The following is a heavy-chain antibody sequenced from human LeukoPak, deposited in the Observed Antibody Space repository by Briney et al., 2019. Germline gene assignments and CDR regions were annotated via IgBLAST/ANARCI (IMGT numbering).Heavy chain of an antibody. CDR1: GFTFSNAW. CDR2: IKSKTDGGTT. Sequence: GGSLRLSCAASGFTFSNAWMSWVRQAPGKGLEGVGRIKSKTDGGTTDYAAPVKGRFTISRDDSKNTLYLQMNSLKTEDTAVYYCTTEVAIAAAGTLFDYWGQGTLVTVSS. D-gene: IGHD6-13*01. V-gene: IGHV3-15*01. J-gene: IGHJ4*02. CDR3: TTEVAIAAAGTLFDY.